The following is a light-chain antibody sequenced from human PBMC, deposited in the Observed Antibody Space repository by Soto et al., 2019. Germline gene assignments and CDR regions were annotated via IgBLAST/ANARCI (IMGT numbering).Light chain of an antibody. CDR1: TGAVTSGHY. V-gene: IGLV7-46*01. CDR2: DTS. Sequence: QTVVTQEPSLTVSPGGTVTLTCGSSTGAVTSGHYPHWFQQKPGQAPRTLIYDTSIKHSWTPARFSGSLLGGKAALTLSGAQPEDEADYYCLVIYTGVGEVFGTGTKSPS. CDR3: LVIYTGVGEV. J-gene: IGLJ1*01.